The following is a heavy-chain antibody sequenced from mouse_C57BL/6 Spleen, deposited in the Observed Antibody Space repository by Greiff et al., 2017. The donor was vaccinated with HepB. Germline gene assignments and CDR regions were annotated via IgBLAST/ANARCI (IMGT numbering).Heavy chain of an antibody. V-gene: IGHV14-1*01. Sequence: EVQLQQSGAELVRPGASVKLSCTASGFNIKDYYMHWVKQRPEQGLEWIGRIDPEDGDTEYAPKFQGKATMTADTSSNTAYLQLSSLTSEDTAGYYCTTLITTVVATSDYWGQGTTLTVSS. CDR1: GFNIKDYY. D-gene: IGHD1-1*01. J-gene: IGHJ2*01. CDR3: TTLITTVVATSDY. CDR2: IDPEDGDT.